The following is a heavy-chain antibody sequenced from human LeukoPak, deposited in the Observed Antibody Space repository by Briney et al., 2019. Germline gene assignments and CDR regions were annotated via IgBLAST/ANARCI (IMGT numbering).Heavy chain of an antibody. J-gene: IGHJ4*02. CDR3: ATSSGASWGDY. CDR2: ISSSGGST. V-gene: IGHV3-23*01. D-gene: IGHD2-15*01. Sequence: PGGSLRLSCAAAGFTFSNYALSWVRQAPGKGLEWVSAISSSGGSTYYADSVKGRFTISRDNSKNTLFLQMHSLRAEDTAVYYCATSSGASWGDYWGQGTLVTVSP. CDR1: GFTFSNYA.